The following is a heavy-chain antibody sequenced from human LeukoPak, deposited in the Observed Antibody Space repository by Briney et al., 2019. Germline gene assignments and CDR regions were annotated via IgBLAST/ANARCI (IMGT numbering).Heavy chain of an antibody. Sequence: ASVKVSCKASGYTFTSYGISWVRQAPGQGLEWMGWISAYNGNTNYAQKLQGRVTMTTDTSTSTAYMELRSLRSDDTAVYYCASNIAAAGLVGYGMDVWGQGTTVTVSS. J-gene: IGHJ6*02. CDR3: ASNIAAAGLVGYGMDV. CDR1: GYTFTSYG. CDR2: ISAYNGNT. V-gene: IGHV1-18*01. D-gene: IGHD6-13*01.